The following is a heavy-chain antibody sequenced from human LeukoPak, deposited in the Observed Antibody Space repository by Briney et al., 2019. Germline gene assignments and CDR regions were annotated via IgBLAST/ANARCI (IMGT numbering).Heavy chain of an antibody. CDR1: GYTFTSYG. V-gene: IGHV7-4-1*02. D-gene: IGHD1-26*01. J-gene: IGHJ6*02. Sequence: ASVKVSCKASGYTFTSYGISWVRQAPGQGLEWMGWINTNTGNPTYAQGFTGRFVFSLDTSVSTAYLQISSLKAEDTAVYYCARDGGSSPVPPYYYYGMDVWGQGTTVTVSS. CDR3: ARDGGSSPVPPYYYYGMDV. CDR2: INTNTGNP.